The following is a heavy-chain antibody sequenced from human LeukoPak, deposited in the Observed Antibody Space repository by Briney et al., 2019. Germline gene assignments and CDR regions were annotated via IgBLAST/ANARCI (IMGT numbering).Heavy chain of an antibody. J-gene: IGHJ6*02. CDR2: IYYSGST. D-gene: IGHD3-22*01. CDR1: GGSISSGGYY. Sequence: SQTLSLTCTVSGGSISSGGYYWSWIRQHPGKGLEWIGYIYYSGSTYYNPSHKSRVTISVDTSKNQFSLKLSSVTAADTAVYYCARDRYYYDSSGYYGYYYYGMDVWGQGTTVTVSS. V-gene: IGHV4-31*03. CDR3: ARDRYYYDSSGYYGYYYYGMDV.